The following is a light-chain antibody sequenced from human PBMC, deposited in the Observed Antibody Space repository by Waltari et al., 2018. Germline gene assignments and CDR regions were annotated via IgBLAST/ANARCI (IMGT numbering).Light chain of an antibody. V-gene: IGKV3-20*01. CDR1: QSVGRS. CDR2: GAS. J-gene: IGKJ1*01. CDR3: QHYVSLPVT. Sequence: EIELTQSPGTLSLSPGERATLSCRASQSVGRSLAWYQQKPGQAPRLLIYGASIRATGIPDRFSGGGSGTDFSLTISRLESEDFAAYHCQHYVSLPVTFGQGTKVEIK.